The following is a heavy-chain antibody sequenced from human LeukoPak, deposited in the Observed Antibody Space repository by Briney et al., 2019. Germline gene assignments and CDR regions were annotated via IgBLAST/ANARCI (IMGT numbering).Heavy chain of an antibody. V-gene: IGHV3-30*18. D-gene: IGHD1-1*01. CDR2: IAYDGNNT. CDR3: AKTGMLRRVGYLDV. Sequence: PGGSLRLSCVASGFIFSDYGIQWVRQAPGKGLEWVAVIAYDGNNTYYGDSVRGRFTISRDHSKKMVYLEMNSLRVEDTAVYYCAKTGMLRRVGYLDVWGKGTAVIVSS. CDR1: GFIFSDYG. J-gene: IGHJ6*04.